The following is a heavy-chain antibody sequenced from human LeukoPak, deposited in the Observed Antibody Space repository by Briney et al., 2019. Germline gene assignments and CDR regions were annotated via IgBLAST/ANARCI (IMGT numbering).Heavy chain of an antibody. Sequence: PGGSLRLSCAASGFILSNCAMTWVRQAPGKGLQWVSGIDTKGTRTYYADSVKGRFTTSRDNSKNTLFLQMNSLRAEDTAVYYCVKEVVATIPPLWGQGTLVTVSS. CDR3: VKEVVATIPPL. CDR1: GFILSNCA. CDR2: IDTKGTRT. V-gene: IGHV3-23*01. J-gene: IGHJ4*02. D-gene: IGHD5-12*01.